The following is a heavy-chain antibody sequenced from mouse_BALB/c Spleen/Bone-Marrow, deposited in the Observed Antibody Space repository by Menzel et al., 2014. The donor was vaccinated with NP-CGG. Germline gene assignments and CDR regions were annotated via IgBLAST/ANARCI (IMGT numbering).Heavy chain of an antibody. CDR2: ISSGGGST. CDR1: GFAFSSYD. Sequence: EVQGVESGGGLVKPGGSLKLSCAVSGFAFSSYDMSWVRRTPEKRLEWVAYISSGGGSTYYPDIVKGRFTISRDNAKNTLYLQMSSLKSEDTAMYYCARHKLGRWYVDVWGAGTTVTVSS. D-gene: IGHD4-1*01. CDR3: ARHKLGRWYVDV. J-gene: IGHJ1*01. V-gene: IGHV5-12-1*01.